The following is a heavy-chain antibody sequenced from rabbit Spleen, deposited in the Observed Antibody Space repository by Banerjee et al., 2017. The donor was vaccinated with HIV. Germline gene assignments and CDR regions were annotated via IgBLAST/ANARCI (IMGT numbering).Heavy chain of an antibody. D-gene: IGHD1-1*01. V-gene: IGHV1S45*01. CDR1: GLSFSSTYW. Sequence: QEQLEESGGGLVKPEGSLTLTCTASGLSFSSTYWICWVRQAPGKGLEWIACIDIGSSGFTYFATWAKGRFTCSKTSSTTVTLQMTRLTAADTATYFCARDTSSSFSSYGMDLWGQGTLVTVS. CDR3: ARDTSSSFSSYGMDL. J-gene: IGHJ6*01. CDR2: IDIGSSGFT.